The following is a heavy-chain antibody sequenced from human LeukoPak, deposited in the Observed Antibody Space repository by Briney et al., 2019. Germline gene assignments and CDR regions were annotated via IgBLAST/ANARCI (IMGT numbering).Heavy chain of an antibody. Sequence: SKTLSLTCAVYGGSFSGYYWSWIRQPPGKGLEWIGEINHSGSTNYNPSLKSRVTISVDTSKNQFSLKLSSVTAADTAVYYCARGSNYYYYGMDVWGKGTTVTVSS. CDR2: INHSGST. J-gene: IGHJ6*04. CDR3: ARGSNYYYYGMDV. V-gene: IGHV4-34*01. CDR1: GGSFSGYY.